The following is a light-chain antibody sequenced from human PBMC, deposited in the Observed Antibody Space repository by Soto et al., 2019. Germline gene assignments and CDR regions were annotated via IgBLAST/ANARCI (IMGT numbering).Light chain of an antibody. Sequence: DIQMTQSPSTLSASVGDRVSITCRASQSISNWLAWYQQRPGKAPKRLIYKASTLQSGVPSRFSGSGSGKEFTLTISSLQPDEFATYYCQQYEGYPLTFGGGTKMEIK. CDR3: QQYEGYPLT. V-gene: IGKV1-5*03. J-gene: IGKJ4*01. CDR2: KAS. CDR1: QSISNW.